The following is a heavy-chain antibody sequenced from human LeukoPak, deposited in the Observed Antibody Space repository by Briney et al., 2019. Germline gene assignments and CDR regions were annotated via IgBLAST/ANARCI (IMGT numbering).Heavy chain of an antibody. CDR3: ARHNYGDYLEIDY. D-gene: IGHD4-17*01. J-gene: IGHJ4*02. CDR1: GGSISSYY. Sequence: SETLSLTCTVSGGSISSYYWSWIRQPPGKGLEWIGYIYTSGSTNYNPSLKSRVTISVDTSKSQLSLKLSSVTAADTAVYYCARHNYGDYLEIDYWGQGTLVTVSS. CDR2: IYTSGST. V-gene: IGHV4-4*09.